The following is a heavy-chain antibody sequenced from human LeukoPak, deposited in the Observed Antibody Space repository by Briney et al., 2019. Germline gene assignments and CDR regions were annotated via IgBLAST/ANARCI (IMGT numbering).Heavy chain of an antibody. D-gene: IGHD2-8*02. V-gene: IGHV3-7*01. J-gene: IGHJ4*02. Sequence: PGGSLRLSCAASGFTFDDYAMHWVRQAPGKGLEWVANINHDGSEKHYIDSVKGRFTISRDNAKNSLFLQMNALGVEDTAVYYCRIGHYTGRGWGQGTLVTVSS. CDR2: INHDGSEK. CDR3: RIGHYTGRG. CDR1: GFTFDDYA.